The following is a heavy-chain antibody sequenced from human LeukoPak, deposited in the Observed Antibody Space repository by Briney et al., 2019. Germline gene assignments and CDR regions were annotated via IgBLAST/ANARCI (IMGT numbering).Heavy chain of an antibody. CDR2: IYHSGST. Sequence: PSETLSLTCAVSGGSLSSGNWWSWVRQPPGKGLEWIGEIYHSGSTNYNPSLKSRVTISVDKSKNQFSLKLSSVTAADTAVYFCARVGGYSGTDVFDFWGQGTMVTVSS. J-gene: IGHJ3*01. D-gene: IGHD6-19*01. CDR3: ARVGGYSGTDVFDF. CDR1: GGSLSSGNW. V-gene: IGHV4-4*02.